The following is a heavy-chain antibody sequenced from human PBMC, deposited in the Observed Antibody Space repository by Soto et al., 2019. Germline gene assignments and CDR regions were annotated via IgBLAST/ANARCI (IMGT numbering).Heavy chain of an antibody. CDR2: ISGSGGST. D-gene: IGHD4-17*01. CDR3: AKGGNYDYGDYYYYYGMDV. CDR1: GFTFSSYA. Sequence: GGSLRLSCAASGFTFSSYAMSWVRQAPGKGLEWVSAISGSGGSTYYADSVKGRFTISRDNSKNTLYLQMNSLRAEDTAVYYCAKGGNYDYGDYYYYYGMDVWGQGTTVTVSS. J-gene: IGHJ6*02. V-gene: IGHV3-23*01.